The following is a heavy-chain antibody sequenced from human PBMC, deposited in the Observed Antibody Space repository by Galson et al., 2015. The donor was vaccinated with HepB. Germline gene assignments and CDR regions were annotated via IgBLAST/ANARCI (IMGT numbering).Heavy chain of an antibody. V-gene: IGHV1-69*13. CDR3: ARGTVRFLEWLVPASSGISPPDY. D-gene: IGHD3-3*01. J-gene: IGHJ4*02. CDR2: IIPIFGTA. CDR1: GGTFSSYA. Sequence: SVKVSCKASGGTFSSYAISWVRQAPGQGLEWMGGIIPIFGTANYAQKFQGRVTITADESTSTAYMELSSLRSEDTAVYYCARGTVRFLEWLVPASSGISPPDYWGQGTLVTVSS.